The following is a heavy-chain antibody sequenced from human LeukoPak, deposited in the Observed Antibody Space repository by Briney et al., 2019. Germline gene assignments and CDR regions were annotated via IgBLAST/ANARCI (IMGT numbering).Heavy chain of an antibody. J-gene: IGHJ2*01. CDR1: GGTFSSYA. D-gene: IGHD6-19*01. Sequence: NPGGSLRLSCAASGGTFSSYAISWVRQAPGQGLEWMGGIIPIFGTANYAQKFQGRVTITADESTSTAYMELSSLRSEDTAVYYCARGGGVAVAGDHTPWYFDLWGRGTLVTVSS. V-gene: IGHV1-69*01. CDR2: IIPIFGTA. CDR3: ARGGGVAVAGDHTPWYFDL.